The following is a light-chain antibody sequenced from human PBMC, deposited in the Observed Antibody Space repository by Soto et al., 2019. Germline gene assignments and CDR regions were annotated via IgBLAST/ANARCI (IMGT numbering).Light chain of an antibody. CDR2: DAS. CDR3: QQYNTWLWT. V-gene: IGKV1-5*01. Sequence: DLQMTQSPSTLSASVGDRVTITCRASQSISSWLAWYQQKPGKAPKVRIFDASSLESGVPSRFSGSGSATEFTLTISSLQSEDFAVYYCQQYNTWLWTFGQGTKV. J-gene: IGKJ1*01. CDR1: QSISSW.